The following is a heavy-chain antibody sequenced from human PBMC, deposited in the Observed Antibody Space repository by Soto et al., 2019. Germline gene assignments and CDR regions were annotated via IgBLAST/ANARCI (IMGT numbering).Heavy chain of an antibody. Sequence: EVQLVESGGGLVQPGGSLRLSCAASGFTFSSYSMNWVRQAPGKGLEWVSYIRSSSSTIYYADSVKGRFTISRDNAKNSLYLQMNSLRAEDTAGYYCARHPERIAQIGGFAPWGQGTLVTVSS. J-gene: IGHJ5*02. V-gene: IGHV3-48*01. D-gene: IGHD6-13*01. CDR1: GFTFSSYS. CDR3: ARHPERIAQIGGFAP. CDR2: IRSSSSTI.